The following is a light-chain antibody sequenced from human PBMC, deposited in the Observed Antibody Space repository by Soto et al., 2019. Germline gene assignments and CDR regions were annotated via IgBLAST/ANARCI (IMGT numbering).Light chain of an antibody. CDR3: CSYAGSGTYV. Sequence: QSVLTQPASVSGSPGQSITISCTGTSSDVGSYNLVSWYQQHPGKAPKLMIYEGSKRPAGVSNRFSGSKSGNTASLTISGLQAEDEAAYYCCSYAGSGTYVFGTGTKVTVL. J-gene: IGLJ1*01. CDR2: EGS. CDR1: SSDVGSYNL. V-gene: IGLV2-23*01.